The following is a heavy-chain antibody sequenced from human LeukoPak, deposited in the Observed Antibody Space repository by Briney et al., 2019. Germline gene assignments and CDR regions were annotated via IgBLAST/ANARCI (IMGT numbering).Heavy chain of an antibody. J-gene: IGHJ3*02. CDR2: ISYDGSNK. CDR3: AKDYDSSGWAAFDI. Sequence: SGGSLRLSCAAFGFTFNSFGMHWVRQAPGKGLEWVAVISYDGSNKYFADSVKGRFTISRDNSKNTLYLQMNSLRAEDTAVYYCAKDYDSSGWAAFDIWGQGTMVTVSS. CDR1: GFTFNSFG. D-gene: IGHD3-22*01. V-gene: IGHV3-30*18.